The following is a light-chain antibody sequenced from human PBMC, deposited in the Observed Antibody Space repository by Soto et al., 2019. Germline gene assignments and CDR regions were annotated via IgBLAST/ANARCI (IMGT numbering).Light chain of an antibody. Sequence: ATQMTQSPSSLSSSVGDRVTISCRASQGISNYLAWYQQRPGKASKLLIFGATTLQSGVPSRFSASGSGPDFTLTISSLQPEDFATYYCLQDYNYPWTFGQGTKVDIK. CDR2: GAT. CDR3: LQDYNYPWT. V-gene: IGKV1-6*01. CDR1: QGISNY. J-gene: IGKJ1*01.